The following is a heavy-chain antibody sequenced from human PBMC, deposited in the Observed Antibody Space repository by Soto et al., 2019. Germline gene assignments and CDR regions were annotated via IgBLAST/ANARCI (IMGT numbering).Heavy chain of an antibody. CDR1: GFSFNSYA. CDR3: ARDSGDTSGYYFQPDYFDN. V-gene: IGHV3-30-3*01. D-gene: IGHD3-22*01. J-gene: IGHJ4*02. CDR2: ISSDGSSK. Sequence: GGSLRLSCAASGFSFNSYAMHWVRQAPGKGLEWVAVISSDGSSKYYADSVKGRFIISRDNSKNTLCLQMSSLRTEDTAVHYCARDSGDTSGYYFQPDYFDNWGRGTLVTVSS.